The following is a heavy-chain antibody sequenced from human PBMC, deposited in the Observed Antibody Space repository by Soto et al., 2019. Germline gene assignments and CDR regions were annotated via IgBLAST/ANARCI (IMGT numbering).Heavy chain of an antibody. J-gene: IGHJ5*02. Sequence: GGSLRLSCAASGITFSTYAMSWVRRAPGKGLEWVSTFSGTGGYTYYADSVKGRFTISRDDSKNTLFLHMNSLRAADTAVYYCARGQRALITYGPFDPWGQGTLVTVSS. CDR3: ARGQRALITYGPFDP. D-gene: IGHD4-17*01. CDR2: FSGTGGYT. V-gene: IGHV3-23*01. CDR1: GITFSTYA.